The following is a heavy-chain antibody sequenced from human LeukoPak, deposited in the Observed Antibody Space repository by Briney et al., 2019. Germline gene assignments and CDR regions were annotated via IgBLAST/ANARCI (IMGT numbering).Heavy chain of an antibody. D-gene: IGHD5-24*01. Sequence: GASVKVSCKASGYIFTNYGISWVRQAPGQGLEWMGWISVYNGDTNYAQKLQGRVTMTTDTSTSTAYMELRSLRSDDTAVYYCARAEDGYNTDWYFDLWGRGTLVTVSS. V-gene: IGHV1-18*01. J-gene: IGHJ2*01. CDR2: ISVYNGDT. CDR3: ARAEDGYNTDWYFDL. CDR1: GYIFTNYG.